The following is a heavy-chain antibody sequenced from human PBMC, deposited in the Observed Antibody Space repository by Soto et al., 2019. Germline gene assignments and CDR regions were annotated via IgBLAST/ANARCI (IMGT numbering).Heavy chain of an antibody. CDR3: ARDDDYGDFNWFDP. Sequence: GGSLRLSCAASGFTFSSYGMHWVRQAPGKGLEWVAVIWYDGSNKYYADSVKGRFTISRDNSKNTLYLQMNSLRAEDTAVYYCARDDDYGDFNWFDPWGQGTLVTVSS. D-gene: IGHD4-17*01. CDR1: GFTFSSYG. V-gene: IGHV3-33*01. CDR2: IWYDGSNK. J-gene: IGHJ5*02.